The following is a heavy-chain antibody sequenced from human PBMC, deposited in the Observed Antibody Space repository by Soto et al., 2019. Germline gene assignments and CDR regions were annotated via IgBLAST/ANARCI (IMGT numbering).Heavy chain of an antibody. J-gene: IGHJ4*02. Sequence: SETLSLTCTVSDGSISSGNYYWSWLRQPPGKGLEWIGYMYYSAMPYYNPSLKSRVSISVDTSKNQFSLSMTSVTAADTAVYYCARGAAILFYYFDFWGQGTLVTVS. D-gene: IGHD2-2*02. V-gene: IGHV4-30-4*01. CDR1: DGSISSGNYY. CDR2: MYYSAMP. CDR3: ARGAAILFYYFDF.